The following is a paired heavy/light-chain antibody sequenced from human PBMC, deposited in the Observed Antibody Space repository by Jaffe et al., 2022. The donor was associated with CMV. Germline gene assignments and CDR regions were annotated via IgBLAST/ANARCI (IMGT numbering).Heavy chain of an antibody. Sequence: QEQLVQSGAEVKKPGASVKVSCKTSGYTFSDSFMHWVRQAPGQGLEWMGWIDPDRGGTNYAQKFQGRVTVTRDTSISTVYMELSRLTSDDSAVYYCARHLGQWPGVGAFDVWGQGTMLTVSS. D-gene: IGHD3-16*01. CDR3: ARHLGQWPGVGAFDV. J-gene: IGHJ3*01. CDR1: GYTFSDSF. CDR2: IDPDRGGT. V-gene: IGHV1-2*02.
Light chain of an antibody. CDR3: QQTYIAPDT. J-gene: IGKJ2*01. Sequence: DIQMTQSPSSLSASMGDRVTITCRASQTISSYLSWYQQKPGKAPKLLIYAASSLQSGVPSRFSGSGSGTDFTLTISSLQPEDFATYFCQQTYIAPDTFGQGTKLEI. CDR1: QTISSY. CDR2: AAS. V-gene: IGKV1-39*01.